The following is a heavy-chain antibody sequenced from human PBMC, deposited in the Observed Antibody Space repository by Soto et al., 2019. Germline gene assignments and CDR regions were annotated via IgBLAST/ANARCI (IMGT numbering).Heavy chain of an antibody. CDR3: ARATRPITMVRGVKESWFDP. V-gene: IGHV4-31*03. D-gene: IGHD3-10*01. CDR1: GGSISSGGYY. CDR2: IYYSGST. Sequence: SETLSLTCTVSGGSISSGGYYWSWIRQHPGKGLEWIGYIYYSGSTYYNQSLKSRVTISVDTSKNQFSLKLSSVTAADTAVYYCARATRPITMVRGVKESWFDPWGQGTLVTVSS. J-gene: IGHJ5*02.